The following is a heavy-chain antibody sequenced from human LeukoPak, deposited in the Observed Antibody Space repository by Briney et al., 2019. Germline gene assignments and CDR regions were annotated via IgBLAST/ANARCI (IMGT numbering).Heavy chain of an antibody. CDR2: ISGRGGST. Sequence: PGGSLRLSCAASGFTFSSYAMSWVRQAPGKGLEWVSAISGRGGSTYYADSVKGRFTISRDNSKNTLYLQMNSLRAEDTAVYYCAKESLDYYDSSGYYYILAFDYWGQGTLVTVSS. V-gene: IGHV3-23*01. CDR3: AKESLDYYDSSGYYYILAFDY. J-gene: IGHJ4*02. CDR1: GFTFSSYA. D-gene: IGHD3-22*01.